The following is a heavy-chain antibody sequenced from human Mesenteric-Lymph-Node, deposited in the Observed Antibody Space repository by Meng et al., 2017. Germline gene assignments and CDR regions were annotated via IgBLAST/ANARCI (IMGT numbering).Heavy chain of an antibody. D-gene: IGHD3-10*01. CDR1: GGSISSSSYY. J-gene: IGHJ5*02. Sequence: SETLSLTCTVSGGSISSSSYYWGWIRQPPGKGLEWIGSIYYSGSTYYNPSLKSRVTISVDTSKNQFSLKLSSVTAADTAVYYCARATKTYGSGSYYNWFFGGTNWFDPWGQGTRVTVSS. CDR3: ARATKTYGSGSYYNWFFGGTNWFDP. CDR2: IYYSGST. V-gene: IGHV4-39*07.